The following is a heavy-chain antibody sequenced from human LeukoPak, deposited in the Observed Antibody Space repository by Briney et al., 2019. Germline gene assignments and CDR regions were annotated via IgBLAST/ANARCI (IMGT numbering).Heavy chain of an antibody. CDR3: AREFGRWGYSGP. Sequence: ASVKVSCKASGYTFNGYYMHWVRQAPGQGLEWMGWINPNSGGTNYAQKFQGRVTMTRDTSISTAYMELSRLRSDDTAVYYCAREFGRWGYSGPWGQGTLVTVSS. V-gene: IGHV1-2*02. D-gene: IGHD5-12*01. CDR1: GYTFNGYY. CDR2: INPNSGGT. J-gene: IGHJ5*02.